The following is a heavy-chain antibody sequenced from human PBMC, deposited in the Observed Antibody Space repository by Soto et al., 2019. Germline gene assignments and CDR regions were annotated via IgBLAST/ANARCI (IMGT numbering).Heavy chain of an antibody. D-gene: IGHD5-18*01. J-gene: IGHJ6*02. CDR2: MSGSGGST. V-gene: IGHV3-23*01. CDR3: AKVGGNNYGSPRPYYYYGMDV. Sequence: GGSLRLSCAASGFTFSSYAMSWVRQAPGKGLEWVSAMSGSGGSTYYADSVKGRFTISRDNSKNTLYLQMNSLRAEDTAVYYCAKVGGNNYGSPRPYYYYGMDVWGQGTTVTVS. CDR1: GFTFSSYA.